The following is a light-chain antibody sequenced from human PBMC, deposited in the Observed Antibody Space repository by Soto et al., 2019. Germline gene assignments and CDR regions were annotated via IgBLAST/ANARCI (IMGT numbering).Light chain of an antibody. CDR2: SAS. Sequence: DIQMTQSPSSLSASLGDRVTITCRASQTINNYLHWYQQRPGKAPKLLIYSASSLQTGVPPRFSGSGSGTHFTLTISSLQPEDFAVYYCQQYGSSPFTFGPGTRVDI. J-gene: IGKJ3*01. CDR3: QQYGSSPFT. V-gene: IGKV1-39*01. CDR1: QTINNY.